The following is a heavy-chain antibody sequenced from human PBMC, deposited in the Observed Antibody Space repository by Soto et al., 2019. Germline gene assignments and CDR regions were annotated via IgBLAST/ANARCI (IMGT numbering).Heavy chain of an antibody. J-gene: IGHJ5*02. V-gene: IGHV4-39*01. Sequence: SQTLSLTCSVSGGSINSDDSFWGWVRQSPGKGLEWIGSLYYGGSTFYNPSLKSRVTISLDTFKNQFSLRLTSVTAADTAIYYCARQLPVGATSWFDPWGQGTLVTVSS. CDR3: ARQLPVGATSWFDP. CDR2: LYYGGST. D-gene: IGHD1-26*01. CDR1: GGSINSDDSF.